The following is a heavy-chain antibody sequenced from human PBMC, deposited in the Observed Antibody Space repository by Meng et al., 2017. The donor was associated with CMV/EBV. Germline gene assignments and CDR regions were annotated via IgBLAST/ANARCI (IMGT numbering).Heavy chain of an antibody. J-gene: IGHJ4*02. CDR1: GFTFGDYA. D-gene: IGHD3-9*01. CDR3: TRDYAKYYDILTGYYRFGFFDY. Sequence: GGSLRLSCTASGFTFGDYAVSWVRQAPGKGLEWVGFIRSKAYGGTTEYAASVKGRFTISRDDSKSIAYLQMNSLKTEDTAVYYCTRDYAKYYDILTGYYRFGFFDYWGQGTLVTVSS. CDR2: IRSKAYGGTT. V-gene: IGHV3-49*04.